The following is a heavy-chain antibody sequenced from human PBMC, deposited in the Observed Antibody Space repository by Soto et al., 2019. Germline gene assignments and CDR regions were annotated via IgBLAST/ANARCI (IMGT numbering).Heavy chain of an antibody. CDR3: ARGSRNTGTIQDNWFDP. D-gene: IGHD1-7*01. J-gene: IGHJ5*02. Sequence: WASVKVSCKASGYTFTSYYIHWVRQAPGQGLEWMGIINPSSGGTSYAQKFEGRVLMTRDTSTSTVYMELSSLRSDDTAVYYCARGSRNTGTIQDNWFDPWGQGTLVTVSS. CDR2: INPSSGGT. V-gene: IGHV1-46*01. CDR1: GYTFTSYY.